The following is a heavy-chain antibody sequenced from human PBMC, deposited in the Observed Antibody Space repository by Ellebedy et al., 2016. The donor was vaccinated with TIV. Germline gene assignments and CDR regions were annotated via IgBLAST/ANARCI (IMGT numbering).Heavy chain of an antibody. CDR2: IWYDGSNK. Sequence: GESLKISCAASGFTFSSYGMHWVRQAPGKGLEWVAVIWYDGSNKYYADSVKGRFTISRDNSKNTLYLQMNSLRAEDTAVYYCAKDRITMIVAEYYFDYWGQGTLVTVSS. CDR1: GFTFSSYG. V-gene: IGHV3-30*02. D-gene: IGHD3-22*01. J-gene: IGHJ4*02. CDR3: AKDRITMIVAEYYFDY.